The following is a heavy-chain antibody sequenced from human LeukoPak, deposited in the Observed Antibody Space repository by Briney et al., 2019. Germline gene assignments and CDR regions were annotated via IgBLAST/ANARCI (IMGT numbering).Heavy chain of an antibody. Sequence: SETLSLTCTVSGYSISSSYYWSWIRQPPGKGLEWIGYIYYSGSTNYNPSLKSRVTISVDTSKNQFSLKLSSVTAADTAVYYCARRLATPEFENYFDYWGQGTLVTVSS. D-gene: IGHD5-12*01. CDR3: ARRLATPEFENYFDY. CDR1: GYSISSSYY. CDR2: IYYSGST. V-gene: IGHV4-59*08. J-gene: IGHJ4*02.